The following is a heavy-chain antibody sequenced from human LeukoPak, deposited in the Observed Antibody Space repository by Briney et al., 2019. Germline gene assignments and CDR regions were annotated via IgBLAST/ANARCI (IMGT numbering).Heavy chain of an antibody. Sequence: SETLSLTCTVSDDSISDYYRGWIRQPPGKGLEWIGYFHNSGTSTYNPSLKSRVTISVDTSKNQFSLKLSSVTAADTAVYYCAKQRQLLYTSGWYWFDPWGQGTLVTVSS. D-gene: IGHD6-19*01. CDR1: DDSISDYY. CDR3: AKQRQLLYTSGWYWFDP. J-gene: IGHJ5*02. CDR2: FHNSGTS. V-gene: IGHV4-59*08.